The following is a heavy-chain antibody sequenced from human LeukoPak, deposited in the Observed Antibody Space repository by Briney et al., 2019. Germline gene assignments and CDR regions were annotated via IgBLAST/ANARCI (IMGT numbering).Heavy chain of an antibody. Sequence: PSETLSLTCAVSGYSISSGYYRGWIRQPPGRGLEWIGSIYHSGSTYYNPSLKSRVTISVDTSKNQFSLKLSSVTAADTAVYYCARMDRSMIVVLWGQGNLVTVSS. V-gene: IGHV4-38-2*01. J-gene: IGHJ4*02. CDR1: GYSISSGYY. CDR3: ARMDRSMIVVL. CDR2: IYHSGST. D-gene: IGHD3-22*01.